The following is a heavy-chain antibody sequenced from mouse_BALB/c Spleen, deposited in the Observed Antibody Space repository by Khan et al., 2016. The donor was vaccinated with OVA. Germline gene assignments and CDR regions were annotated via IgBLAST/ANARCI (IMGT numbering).Heavy chain of an antibody. Sequence: QIQLVQSGAELVRPGSSVKISCKASGHAFSNYWMNWVKQRPGQGLEWIGQIYPGEANTNYNGKFKGKVTLTVDKSSSTAYMQLSSLTSEDSAVYFYAIEGYDGYYRAWFAYWGQGTLVTVSA. CDR2: IYPGEANT. D-gene: IGHD2-3*01. CDR3: AIEGYDGYYRAWFAY. CDR1: GHAFSNYW. V-gene: IGHV1-80*01. J-gene: IGHJ3*01.